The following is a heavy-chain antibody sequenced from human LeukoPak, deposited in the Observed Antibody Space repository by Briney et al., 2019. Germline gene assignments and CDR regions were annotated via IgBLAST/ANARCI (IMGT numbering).Heavy chain of an antibody. V-gene: IGHV3-30*18. CDR1: GFTFSSYG. CDR3: AKGDIVVVPAVKLRVGMDV. D-gene: IGHD2-2*01. J-gene: IGHJ6*04. CDR2: ISYDGSNK. Sequence: GVSLTLPCAASGFTFSSYGMHWLRQAPGKGLEGVAVISYDGSNKYYADSVKGRFTISRDNSKNTLYLQMNSLRAEGTAVYYCAKGDIVVVPAVKLRVGMDVWGKGTTVTVSS.